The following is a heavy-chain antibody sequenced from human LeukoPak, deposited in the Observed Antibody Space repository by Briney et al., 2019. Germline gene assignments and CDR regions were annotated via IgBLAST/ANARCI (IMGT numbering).Heavy chain of an antibody. CDR1: GFSFSNAW. Sequence: HSGGSLRLSCAASGFSFSNAWMNWVRQAPGKGLEWVANIKEDGSVKNYVDSVRGRFTTSRDNAKNSVYLQMTSLRVEDTAVYYCARDRGYNSLDYWGQGTLVTVPS. D-gene: IGHD6-19*01. V-gene: IGHV3-7*01. CDR2: IKEDGSVK. CDR3: ARDRGYNSLDY. J-gene: IGHJ4*02.